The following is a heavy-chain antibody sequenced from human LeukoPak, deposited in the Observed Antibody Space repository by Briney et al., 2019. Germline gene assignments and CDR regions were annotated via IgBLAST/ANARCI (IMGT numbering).Heavy chain of an antibody. CDR3: AKYPTMVRGSGYFDY. Sequence: GGSLRLSCAASGFTFSTYGMHWVRQSPGGGLEWVAFIRSDGSMKYYGDSLKGRCTISRDNSMNTLYLQMNSLRAEDTAVYYCAKYPTMVRGSGYFDYWGQGTLVTVSS. V-gene: IGHV3-30*02. CDR2: IRSDGSMK. J-gene: IGHJ4*02. D-gene: IGHD3-10*01. CDR1: GFTFSTYG.